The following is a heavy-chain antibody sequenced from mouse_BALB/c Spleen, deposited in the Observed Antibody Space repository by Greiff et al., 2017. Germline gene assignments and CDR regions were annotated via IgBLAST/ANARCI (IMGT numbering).Heavy chain of an antibody. D-gene: IGHD3-1*01. J-gene: IGHJ4*01. CDR2: ISSGGST. CDR3: ARGSSGHYYAMDY. V-gene: IGHV5-6-5*01. CDR1: GFTFSSYA. Sequence: EVKLVDSGGGLVKPGGSLKLSCAASGFTFSSYAMSWVRQTPEKRLEWVASISSGGSTYYPDSVKGRFTISRDNARNILYLQMSSLRSEDTAMYYCARGSSGHYYAMDYWGQGTSVTVSS.